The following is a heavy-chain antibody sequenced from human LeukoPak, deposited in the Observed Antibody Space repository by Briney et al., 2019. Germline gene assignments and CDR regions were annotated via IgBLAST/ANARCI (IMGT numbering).Heavy chain of an antibody. D-gene: IGHD2-21*01. J-gene: IGHJ6*02. Sequence: SQTLSLTCAIYGGSFGTHSWTWIRQPPGKGLEWVGEIHQSGSTNYNPSLRSRVIISVDTSKNQFSVRLRSVTAADTAMYFCTRGNMSPGSFHGMDVWGQGTMVT. CDR1: GGSFGTHS. CDR3: TRGNMSPGSFHGMDV. CDR2: IHQSGST. V-gene: IGHV4-34*01.